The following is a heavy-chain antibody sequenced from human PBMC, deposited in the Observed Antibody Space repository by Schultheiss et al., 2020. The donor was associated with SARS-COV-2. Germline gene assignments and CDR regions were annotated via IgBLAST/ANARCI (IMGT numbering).Heavy chain of an antibody. CDR2: IWYDGSNK. V-gene: IGHV3-30*05. CDR3: ARRQVGASKLDP. D-gene: IGHD1-26*01. J-gene: IGHJ5*02. Sequence: GGSLRLSCAASGFTFSSYGMHWVRQAPGKGLEWVAVIWYDGSNKYYADSVKGRFTISRDNSKNTLYLQMNSLRAEDTAVYYCARRQVGASKLDPWGQGTLVTVSS. CDR1: GFTFSSYG.